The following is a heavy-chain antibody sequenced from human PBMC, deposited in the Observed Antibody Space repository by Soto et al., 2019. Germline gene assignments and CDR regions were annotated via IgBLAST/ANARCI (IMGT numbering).Heavy chain of an antibody. J-gene: IGHJ4*02. CDR1: GITLSNAW. V-gene: IGHV3-15*01. D-gene: IGHD3-16*01. CDR2: IKSKADGSTT. Sequence: EVQLVESGGGLVKPGGSLRLSCAASGITLSNAWMTWVRQAPGKGLEWVGRIKSKADGSTTEYGSPVKDRFIISRDDSENTLDLQMHSLKTEDTAGYDCATPRPGSHGYGYWGQGTLVTVSS. CDR3: ATPRPGSHGYGY.